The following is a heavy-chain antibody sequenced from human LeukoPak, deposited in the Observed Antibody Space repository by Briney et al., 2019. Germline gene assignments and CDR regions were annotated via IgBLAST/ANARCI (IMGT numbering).Heavy chain of an antibody. CDR2: ISSSGGNI. D-gene: IGHD3-22*01. J-gene: IGHJ4*02. CDR3: ARDRAEDDSSGYIHRDFDF. V-gene: IGHV3-11*04. CDR1: GFTFSDYF. Sequence: GGSLRLSCSGSGFTFSDYFTNWIRQTPGKGLEWISYISSSGGNIKYADSVQGRFTISRDNAKKSLYLQMNSLRAEDTAVYYCARDRAEDDSSGYIHRDFDFWGQGTLVIVSS.